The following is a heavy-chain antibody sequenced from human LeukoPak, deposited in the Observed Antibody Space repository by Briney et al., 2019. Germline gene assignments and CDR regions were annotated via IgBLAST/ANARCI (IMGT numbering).Heavy chain of an antibody. V-gene: IGHV3-11*06. CDR2: ISSSGSYT. CDR1: GFTFSDYY. D-gene: IGHD2-2*01. CDR3: ARSSGQLPNGLFFDS. Sequence: GGSPRLSCAASGFTFSDYYMSWIRQAPGKGLEWVSYISSSGSYTNYADSVKGRFTISRDNAKNSLYLQMNSLRAEDTAVYYCARSSGQLPNGLFFDSWGQGTLVTVSS. J-gene: IGHJ4*02.